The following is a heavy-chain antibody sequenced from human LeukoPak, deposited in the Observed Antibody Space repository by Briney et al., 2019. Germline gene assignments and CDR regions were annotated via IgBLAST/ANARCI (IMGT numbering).Heavy chain of an antibody. CDR2: INPSGGST. CDR1: GGTFSSYA. V-gene: IGHV1-46*01. Sequence: RASVTVSCKASGGTFSSYAISWVRQAPGQGLEWMGIINPSGGSTSYAQKFQGRVTMTRDTSTSTVYMELSSLRSEDTAVYYCARDVGRGPYSSGWLNGMDVWGQGTTVTVSS. CDR3: ARDVGRGPYSSGWLNGMDV. D-gene: IGHD6-19*01. J-gene: IGHJ6*02.